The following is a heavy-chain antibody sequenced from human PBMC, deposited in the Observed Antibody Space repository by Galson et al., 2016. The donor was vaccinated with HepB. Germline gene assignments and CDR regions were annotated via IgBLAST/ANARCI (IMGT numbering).Heavy chain of an antibody. V-gene: IGHV3-33*01. CDR1: GFPFSSYG. D-gene: IGHD1-1*01. CDR3: AGDVRPRQPHYYGMDV. CDR2: IWYDGSNN. Sequence: SLRLSCAASGFPFSSYGMHWVRQAPGKGLEWVGFIWYDGSNNFYEDSVKGRFTISRDNSKNTLYLQMNSLRAEDTSVYYCAGDVRPRQPHYYGMDVWGQGTTVTVSS. J-gene: IGHJ6*02.